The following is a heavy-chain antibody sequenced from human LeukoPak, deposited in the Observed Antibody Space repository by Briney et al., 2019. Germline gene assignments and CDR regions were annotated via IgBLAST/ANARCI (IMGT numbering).Heavy chain of an antibody. CDR3: ARETSQKGAHYMDV. CDR2: IYYSGST. D-gene: IGHD3-16*01. V-gene: IGHV4-59*01. Sequence: PSETLSLTCTVSGGSISSYYWSWIRQPPGKGLEWIGYIYYSGSTNYNPSLESRVTISVDTSKNQFSLKLSSVTAADTAVYYCARETSQKGAHYMDVWGKGTTVTIFS. CDR1: GGSISSYY. J-gene: IGHJ6*03.